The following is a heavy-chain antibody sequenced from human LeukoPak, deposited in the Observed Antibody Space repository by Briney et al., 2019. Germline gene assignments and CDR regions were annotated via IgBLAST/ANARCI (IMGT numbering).Heavy chain of an antibody. D-gene: IGHD4-17*01. CDR2: ISYDGSNK. V-gene: IGHV3-30*18. CDR1: GFTFSSYG. Sequence: PGGSLRLSCAASGFTFSSYGMHWVRQAPGKGLEWVAVISYDGSNKYYADSVKGRFTISRDNSKNTLYLQMNSLRAEDTAVYYCAKDLPDYDYGDFTDYWGQGTLVTVSS. J-gene: IGHJ4*02. CDR3: AKDLPDYDYGDFTDY.